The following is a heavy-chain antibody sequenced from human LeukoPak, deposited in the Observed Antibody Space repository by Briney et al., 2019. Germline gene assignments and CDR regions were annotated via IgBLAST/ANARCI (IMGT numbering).Heavy chain of an antibody. CDR2: INPNSGGT. CDR3: ASFPSNVDIVATTV. J-gene: IGHJ4*02. CDR1: GYTFTGYY. V-gene: IGHV1-2*02. D-gene: IGHD5-12*01. Sequence: ASVKVSCKASGYTFTGYYMHWVRQAPGQGLEWMGWINPNSGGTNYAQKFQGRVTMTRDTSISTAYMELSRLRSDDTAVYYCASFPSNVDIVATTVWGQGTLVTVSS.